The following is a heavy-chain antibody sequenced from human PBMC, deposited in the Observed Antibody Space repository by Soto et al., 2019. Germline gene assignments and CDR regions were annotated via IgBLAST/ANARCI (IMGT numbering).Heavy chain of an antibody. CDR3: ARTSAAGKYYSGMDV. D-gene: IGHD6-13*01. J-gene: IGHJ6*02. CDR1: GGSFSGYY. V-gene: IGHV4-34*01. Sequence: SETLSLTCAVYGGSFSGYYWSRIRQPPGKGLEWIGEINHSGSTNYNPSLKSRVTISVDTSKNQFSLKLSSVTAADTAVYYCARTSAAGKYYSGMDVWGQGTTVTVSS. CDR2: INHSGST.